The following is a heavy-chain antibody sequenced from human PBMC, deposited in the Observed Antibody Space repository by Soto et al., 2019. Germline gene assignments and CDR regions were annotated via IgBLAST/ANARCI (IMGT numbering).Heavy chain of an antibody. Sequence: GGSLRLSCAASGFTFSSYAMSWVRQAPGKGLEWVSAISGSGGSTYYADSVKGRFTISRDNSKNTPYLQMNSLRAEDTAVYYCARSPSGSYPSHWGQGTLVTVSS. CDR3: ARSPSGSYPSH. V-gene: IGHV3-23*01. J-gene: IGHJ4*02. CDR1: GFTFSSYA. D-gene: IGHD1-26*01. CDR2: ISGSGGST.